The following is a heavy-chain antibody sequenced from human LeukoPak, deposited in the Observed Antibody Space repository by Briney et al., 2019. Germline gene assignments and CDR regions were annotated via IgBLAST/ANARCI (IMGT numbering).Heavy chain of an antibody. CDR2: IKKDGSER. V-gene: IGHV3-7*01. D-gene: IGHD3-16*01. CDR1: GFTYTNYW. CDR3: ARGSMHVYHLYTDY. J-gene: IGHJ4*02. Sequence: PGGSLRLSCAASGFTYTNYWLSWFRQAPGQGLEGGASIKKDGSERYYVDSVKGRFTISRDNAKNSLFLQLSSLRVEDTAVYYCARGSMHVYHLYTDYWGQGTLVTVSS.